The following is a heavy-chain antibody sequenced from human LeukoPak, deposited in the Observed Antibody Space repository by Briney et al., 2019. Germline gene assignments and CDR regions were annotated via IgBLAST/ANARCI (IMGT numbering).Heavy chain of an antibody. V-gene: IGHV4-39*01. CDR1: GGSISSSSYY. Sequence: SETLSLTCTVSGGSISSSSYYWGWIRQPPGKGLEWIGSIYYSGSTYYNPSLKSRVTISVDTSKNQFSLKLSSVTAADTAVYYCARGYYDFWSGYYIRLYYFDYWGQGTLVTVSS. J-gene: IGHJ4*02. CDR3: ARGYYDFWSGYYIRLYYFDY. D-gene: IGHD3-3*01. CDR2: IYYSGST.